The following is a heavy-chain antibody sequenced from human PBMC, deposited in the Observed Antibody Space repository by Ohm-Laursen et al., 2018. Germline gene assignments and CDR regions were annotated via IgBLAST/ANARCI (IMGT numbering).Heavy chain of an antibody. CDR2: ISGSSNFI. D-gene: IGHD3-22*01. V-gene: IGHV3-21*01. Sequence: SLRLSCAASGFTFSSYAMSWVRQAPGQGLECVSSISGSSNFIYYADSVKGRFTISRDNAKNSLYLQMNSLRAEDTAVYYCARGLYSYDSSGYPALWGQGTLVTVSS. CDR3: ARGLYSYDSSGYPAL. CDR1: GFTFSSYA. J-gene: IGHJ4*02.